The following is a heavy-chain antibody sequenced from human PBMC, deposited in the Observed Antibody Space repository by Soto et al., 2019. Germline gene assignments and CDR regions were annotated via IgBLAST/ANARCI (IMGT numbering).Heavy chain of an antibody. J-gene: IGHJ5*02. D-gene: IGHD2-2*02. Sequence: ASVKVSCKASGYSFPSFDVNWVRQATGQGLEWMGSMNPNTGDTGFAQKFQGRITMTRDTSKTTAYLELRGLTSEDTAVYYCERGHEGAPAAIGSPWGQGTLVTVSS. CDR1: GYSFPSFD. CDR2: MNPNTGDT. CDR3: ERGHEGAPAAIGSP. V-gene: IGHV1-8*01.